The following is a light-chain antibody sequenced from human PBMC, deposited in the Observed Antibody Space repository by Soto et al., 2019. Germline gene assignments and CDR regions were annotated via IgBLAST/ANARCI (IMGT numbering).Light chain of an antibody. CDR3: QQRYNWPNT. CDR1: QSVGTY. V-gene: IGKV3-11*01. J-gene: IGKJ2*01. Sequence: EIVLTQSPATLSLSPGERATLSCRASQSVGTYLAWYQHNPGQAPRLLIYDASNRATGIPARFSGSGSGTDFTLTISIPEPEDCAVYYCQQRYNWPNTFGQGTKLEIK. CDR2: DAS.